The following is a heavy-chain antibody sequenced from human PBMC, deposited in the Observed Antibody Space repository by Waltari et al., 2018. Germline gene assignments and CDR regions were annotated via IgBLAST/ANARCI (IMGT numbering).Heavy chain of an antibody. CDR2: INGDGSST. V-gene: IGHV3-74*01. CDR1: GFTFRGNW. J-gene: IGHJ4*02. CDR3: ARDYYHAISH. D-gene: IGHD1-26*01. Sequence: VQLVESGGGLVQPGGSLRLSCAASGFTFRGNWVHWVRQAPGKGLVWVSDINGDGSSTSYADSVKGRFTIARDDAKNTLYLQMNSLGAEDTAVYYCARDYYHAISHWGQGTLVTVSS.